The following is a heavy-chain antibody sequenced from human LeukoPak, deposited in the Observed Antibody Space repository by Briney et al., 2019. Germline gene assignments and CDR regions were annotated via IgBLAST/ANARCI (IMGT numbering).Heavy chain of an antibody. CDR2: IYYSGST. Sequence: SETLSLTCSVSGASISSYYWSWIRQHPGKGLEWIGYIYYSGSTYYNPSLKSRVTISVDTSKNQFSLKLSSVTAADTAVYYCARVSNEVLWFDYWGQGTLVTVSS. V-gene: IGHV4-59*06. CDR3: ARVSNEVLWFDY. J-gene: IGHJ4*02. CDR1: GASISSYY. D-gene: IGHD6-6*01.